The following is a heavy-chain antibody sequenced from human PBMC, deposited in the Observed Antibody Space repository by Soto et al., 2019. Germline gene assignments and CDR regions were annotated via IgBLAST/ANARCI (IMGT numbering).Heavy chain of an antibody. CDR3: ARDPSEGRVGNWFES. Sequence: GGSLRLSCAASGFAFSRYGMNWLRQAPGKGLEWVASISSSTSYVYYADSVKGRFSTSRDNAKNILYLEMYALRTEDTAVYYCARDPSEGRVGNWFESWGQGTLVTVSS. J-gene: IGHJ5*01. CDR2: ISSSTSYV. D-gene: IGHD2-2*01. V-gene: IGHV3-21*06. CDR1: GFAFSRYG.